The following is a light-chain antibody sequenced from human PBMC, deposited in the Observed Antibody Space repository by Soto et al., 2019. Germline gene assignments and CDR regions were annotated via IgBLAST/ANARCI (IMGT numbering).Light chain of an antibody. J-gene: IGLJ2*01. CDR2: NND. Sequence: QSVLTQPPSASGTPGQRVTISCSGGSSNIGTNAVNWYQHVPGTAPKLLIYNNDRRPSGVPDRFSASKSGTSASLAISGLQSAEEADYYCSTWDDSLDGPVFGGGTKLPVL. CDR1: SSNIGTNA. CDR3: STWDDSLDGPV. V-gene: IGLV1-44*01.